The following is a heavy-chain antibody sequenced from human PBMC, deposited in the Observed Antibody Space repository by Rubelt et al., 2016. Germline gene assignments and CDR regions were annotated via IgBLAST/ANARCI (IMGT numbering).Heavy chain of an antibody. J-gene: IGHJ6*02. Sequence: QVQLVQSGAEVKKPGSSVKVSCKASGGTFSSYAISWVRQAPGQGLEWMGGIIPIFGTANYAQKFQGRVTMTEDTSTDTAYMELSSRDAGDTAVYYWETERHRDSYYYGMDVWGQGTTVTVSS. D-gene: IGHD5-24*01. V-gene: IGHV1-69*06. CDR1: GGTFSSYA. CDR2: IIPIFGTA. CDR3: ETERHRDSYYYGMDV.